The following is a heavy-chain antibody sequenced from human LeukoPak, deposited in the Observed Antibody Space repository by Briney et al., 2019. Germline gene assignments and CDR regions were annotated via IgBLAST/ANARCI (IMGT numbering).Heavy chain of an antibody. CDR2: IYPGDSDT. CDR1: GYSFTGYW. Sequence: GESLKISCKVSGYSFTGYWVGWVRRMPGKGLEWMGIIYPGDSDTRYSPSFQGQVTISADRSINTAYLQWSSLKASDTAMYYCARLIGGGPNYYGMDVWGQGTTVTVPS. CDR3: ARLIGGGPNYYGMDV. J-gene: IGHJ6*02. V-gene: IGHV5-51*01. D-gene: IGHD3-10*01.